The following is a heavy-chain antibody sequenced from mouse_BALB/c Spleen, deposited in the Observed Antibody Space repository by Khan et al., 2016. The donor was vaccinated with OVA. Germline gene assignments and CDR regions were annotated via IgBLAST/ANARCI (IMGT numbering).Heavy chain of an antibody. CDR2: IYPSDSYT. CDR3: TRGGVDGSSFAY. CDR1: GYTFTNYW. J-gene: IGHJ3*01. D-gene: IGHD2-3*01. Sequence: QVQLQQPGTELVRPGASVKLSCKASGYTFTNYWINWVKQRPGQGLEWIGNIYPSDSYTNYNQKFKDRATLTVDKSSSTAYMQLSSPASEDAAVYYWTRGGVDGSSFAYWGQGTLVTVSA. V-gene: IGHV1-69*02.